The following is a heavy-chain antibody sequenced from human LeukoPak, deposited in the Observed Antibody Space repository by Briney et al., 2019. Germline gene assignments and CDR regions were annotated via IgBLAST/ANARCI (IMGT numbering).Heavy chain of an antibody. CDR3: VGYHSESPAP. Sequence: GGSLRLSCAASGFTINTNYMSWVGQAPGKGLEWVSGIYTGNSTIYADSVRGRFTISRDNSKNTFYLQMNSLRAEDTAVYYCVGYHSESPAPWGQGTLVTVSS. D-gene: IGHD3-10*01. CDR1: GFTINTNY. J-gene: IGHJ5*02. V-gene: IGHV3-53*01. CDR2: IYTGNST.